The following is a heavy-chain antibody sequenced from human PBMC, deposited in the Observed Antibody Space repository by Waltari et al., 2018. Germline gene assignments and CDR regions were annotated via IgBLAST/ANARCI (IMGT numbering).Heavy chain of an antibody. V-gene: IGHV4-61*02. J-gene: IGHJ4*02. CDR1: GGSISSGSAY. D-gene: IGHD1-26*01. CDR2: IHTSGTT. Sequence: QVQLQESGPGLVQPSQTLSLTCTVSGGSISSGSAYWNWIRQPTGKGLEWIGRIHTSGTTEYNPSLRNRVTISVDTSKNQFSLNLISVTAADTAVYFCAGEIRRPTGYYTLDYWGQGTLVTVSS. CDR3: AGEIRRPTGYYTLDY.